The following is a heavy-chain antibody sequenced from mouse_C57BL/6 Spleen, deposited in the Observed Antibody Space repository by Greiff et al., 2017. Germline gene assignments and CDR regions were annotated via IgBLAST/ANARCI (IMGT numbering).Heavy chain of an antibody. J-gene: IGHJ3*01. D-gene: IGHD2-1*01. V-gene: IGHV1-82*01. CDR2: IYPGDGAT. Sequence: QVQLQQSGPELVKPGASVKISCKASGYAFSSYWMNWVKQRPVKGLEWIGRIYPGDGATNYNGKIKGKATLTADKSSSTAYMQRSSLTSEDSAVYFCARSCGNYAAWFAYWGQGTLVTVSA. CDR3: ARSCGNYAAWFAY. CDR1: GYAFSSYW.